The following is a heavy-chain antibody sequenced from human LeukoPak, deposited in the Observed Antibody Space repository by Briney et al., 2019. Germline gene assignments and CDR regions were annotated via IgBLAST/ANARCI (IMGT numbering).Heavy chain of an antibody. J-gene: IGHJ4*02. V-gene: IGHV3-30-3*01. CDR2: ISYDGSNK. CDR1: GFTFSSYA. Sequence: GRSLKLSCAASGFTFSSYAMHWVRQAPGKGLEWVAVISYDGSNKYYADSVKGRFTISRDNSKNTLYLQMNSLRAEDTAVYYCASNTRGGPYYFDYWGQGTLVTVSS. CDR3: ASNTRGGPYYFDY. D-gene: IGHD3-10*01.